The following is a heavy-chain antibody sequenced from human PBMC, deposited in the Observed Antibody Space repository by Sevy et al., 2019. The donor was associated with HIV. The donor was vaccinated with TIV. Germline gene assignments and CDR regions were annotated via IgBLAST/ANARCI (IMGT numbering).Heavy chain of an antibody. D-gene: IGHD3-16*01. CDR1: GFTFSPYW. CDR2: IRPEGSDK. J-gene: IGHJ4*02. V-gene: IGHV3-7*01. CDR3: ARVMGLDC. Sequence: GGSLRLSCAASGFTFSPYWMTWVRQAPGKGLEWVANIRPEGSDKYYVDSVKGRFTISRDNAKNSLYLQMNSLRADDTAMYYCARVMGLDCWGQGALVTVSS.